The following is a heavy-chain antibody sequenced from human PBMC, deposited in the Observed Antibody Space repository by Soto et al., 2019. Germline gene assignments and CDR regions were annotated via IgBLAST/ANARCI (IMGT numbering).Heavy chain of an antibody. CDR3: ARDSRYVDWYYYYGMDV. CDR1: GGSISSGGYS. J-gene: IGHJ6*02. Sequence: QVQLQASGPGLVKPSQTLSLTCPVSGGSISSGGYSWSWFRQHPGTGLAWIGYLYYSGSTYYNPSLKSRVTISVDTSKNQFSLKLSSVTAADTAVYYCARDSRYVDWYYYYGMDVWGQGTTVTVSS. D-gene: IGHD3-9*01. CDR2: LYYSGST. V-gene: IGHV4-31*03.